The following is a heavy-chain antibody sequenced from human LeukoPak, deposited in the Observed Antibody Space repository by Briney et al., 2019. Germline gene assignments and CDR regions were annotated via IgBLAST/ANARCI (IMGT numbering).Heavy chain of an antibody. V-gene: IGHV3-53*05. CDR2: IYSGGST. J-gene: IGHJ3*02. CDR3: AKRGPDYYDSSGYWDDAFDI. D-gene: IGHD3-22*01. CDR1: GFTVSSNY. Sequence: PGGSLRLSCAASGFTVSSNYMSWVRQAPGKGLEWVSIIYSGGSTFYADSVKGRFTISRDNSKNTLYLQMNSLRAEDTAVYYCAKRGPDYYDSSGYWDDAFDIWGQGTMVTVSS.